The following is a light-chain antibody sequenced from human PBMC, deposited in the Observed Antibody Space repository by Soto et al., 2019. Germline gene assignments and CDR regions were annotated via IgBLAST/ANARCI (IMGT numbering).Light chain of an antibody. CDR2: DVT. CDR1: SSDVGGYNC. Sequence: QSVLTQPRSVSGSPGQSVTISCTGTSSDVGGYNCVSCYQQHPGKAPQLIIYDVTQRPSGVPDRFSGSKSGNTASLSISALQAEDEADYYCCSHSASYTFVFGTGTKVTVL. J-gene: IGLJ1*01. CDR3: CSHSASYTFV. V-gene: IGLV2-11*01.